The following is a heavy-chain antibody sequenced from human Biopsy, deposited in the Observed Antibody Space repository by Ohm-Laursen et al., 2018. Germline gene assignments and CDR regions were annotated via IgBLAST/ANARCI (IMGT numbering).Heavy chain of an antibody. D-gene: IGHD5/OR15-5a*01. Sequence: ASVKVSCKASGYTFRSYGISWVRQAPGQGLEWLGWISGQRNKTRYGQKVQGRVMMTKDTSMTTAHLELRSLRSDDTAVYYCARHSPPGLEVSWNDVFDIWGQGTVVTVS. V-gene: IGHV1-18*01. CDR1: GYTFRSYG. CDR2: ISGQRNKT. CDR3: ARHSPPGLEVSWNDVFDI. J-gene: IGHJ3*02.